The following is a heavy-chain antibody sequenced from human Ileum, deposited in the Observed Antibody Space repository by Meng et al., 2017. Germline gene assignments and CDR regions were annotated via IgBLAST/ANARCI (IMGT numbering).Heavy chain of an antibody. D-gene: IGHD1/OR15-1a*01. CDR2: IYPVDSDT. Sequence: GESLKISCKASGYTFSTYWIGWVRQMPGKGLEWMGVIYPVDSDTKYSPSFKGQVTISADHSLTTAYLRCSSLKASDTAMYYCARATWNSHTLYNPNHFDYWGQGTLVTVSS. V-gene: IGHV5-51*01. CDR3: ARATWNSHTLYNPNHFDY. J-gene: IGHJ4*01. CDR1: GYTFSTYW.